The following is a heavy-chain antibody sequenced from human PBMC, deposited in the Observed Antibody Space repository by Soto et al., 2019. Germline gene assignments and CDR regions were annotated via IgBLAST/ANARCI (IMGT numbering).Heavy chain of an antibody. CDR3: ARQPYDFWSGYYGAFDI. V-gene: IGHV4-31*03. Sequence: SGTLSLTFTVSGGSISSGGYYWSWIRQHPGKGLEWIGYIYYSGSTYYNPSLKSRVTISVDTSKNQFSLKLSSVTAADTAMYYCARQPYDFWSGYYGAFDIWGQGTMVTVSS. D-gene: IGHD3-3*01. CDR2: IYYSGST. CDR1: GGSISSGGYY. J-gene: IGHJ3*02.